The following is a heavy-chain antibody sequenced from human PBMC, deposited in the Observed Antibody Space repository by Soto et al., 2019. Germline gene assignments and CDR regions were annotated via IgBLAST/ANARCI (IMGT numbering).Heavy chain of an antibody. V-gene: IGHV5-51*01. CDR2: IYPGDSDT. CDR3: ARQNLQGSGSYYNIVGDYYYYGMDV. Sequence: PGESLKISSKGSGYSFTSYWIGWVRQMTGKGLEWMGIIYPGDSDTRYSPSFQGQVTISADKSISTAYLQWSSLKASDTAMYYYARQNLQGSGSYYNIVGDYYYYGMDVWGQGTTVTVSS. CDR1: GYSFTSYW. J-gene: IGHJ6*02. D-gene: IGHD3-10*01.